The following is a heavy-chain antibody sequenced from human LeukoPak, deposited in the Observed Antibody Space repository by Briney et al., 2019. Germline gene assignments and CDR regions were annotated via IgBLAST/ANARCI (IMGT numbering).Heavy chain of an antibody. D-gene: IGHD3-3*01. J-gene: IGHJ4*02. CDR2: ISSSSSYI. V-gene: IGHV3-21*01. Sequence: GGSLRLSCAASGFTFSSYSMNWVRQAPGKGLEWVSSISSSSSYIYYADSVKGRFTISRDNAKNSLYLQMNSLRAEDTAVYYCARDIGNYDFWSGSYWGQGTLVTVSS. CDR3: ARDIGNYDFWSGSY. CDR1: GFTFSSYS.